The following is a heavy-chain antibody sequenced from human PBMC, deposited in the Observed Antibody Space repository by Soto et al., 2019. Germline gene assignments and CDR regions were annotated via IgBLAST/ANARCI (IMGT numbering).Heavy chain of an antibody. D-gene: IGHD2-21*01. CDR3: ARSFVHIPYYFDY. CDR2: IYYSGST. V-gene: IGHV4-39*01. CDR1: GGSISSSSYY. Sequence: PSETLSLTCTVSGGSISSSSYYWGWIRQPPGKGLEWIGSIYYSGSTYYNPSLKSRVTISVDTSKNQFSLKLSSVTAADTAVYYCARSFVHIPYYFDYWGQGTLVTVSS. J-gene: IGHJ4*02.